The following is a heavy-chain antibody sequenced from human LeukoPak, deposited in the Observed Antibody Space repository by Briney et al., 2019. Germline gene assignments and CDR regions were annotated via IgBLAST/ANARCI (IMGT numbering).Heavy chain of an antibody. CDR1: GFTFSSYA. J-gene: IGHJ4*02. V-gene: IGHV3-21*01. D-gene: IGHD3-22*01. Sequence: PGGSLRLSCAASGFTFSSYAMSWVRQAPGKGLEWVSSISSSSSYIYYADSVKGRFTISRDNAKNSLYLQMNSLRAEDTAVYYCARDKFGYYDSSGSFDYWGQGTLVTVSS. CDR2: ISSSSSYI. CDR3: ARDKFGYYDSSGSFDY.